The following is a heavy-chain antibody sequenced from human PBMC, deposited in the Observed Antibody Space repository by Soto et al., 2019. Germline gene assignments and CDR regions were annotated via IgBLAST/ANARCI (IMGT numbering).Heavy chain of an antibody. V-gene: IGHV4-30-4*01. Sequence: SETLSLTCTVSGGSISSDDYYWSWIRQPPGKGLEWIGYIYYSGSTYYNPSLKSRVTISVDTSKNQFSLKLSSVTAADPAVYSCDSGRFLFDPWGQGTLVTVSS. CDR2: IYYSGST. CDR1: GGSISSDDYY. J-gene: IGHJ5*02. CDR3: DSGRFLFDP. D-gene: IGHD4-17*01.